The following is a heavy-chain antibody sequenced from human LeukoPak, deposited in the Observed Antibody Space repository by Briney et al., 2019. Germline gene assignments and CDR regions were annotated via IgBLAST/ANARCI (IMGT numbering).Heavy chain of an antibody. CDR1: GYTFIGYY. J-gene: IGHJ4*02. Sequence: ASVKVSCKTSGYTFIGYYMHWVRQAPGQGLEWMGWINPKNGGANYAPRFQGRVTMTRDRSISTAYMELSRLRSDDTAVYYCARGQQLVRGFDYWGQGTLVTVSS. CDR3: ARGQQLVRGFDY. V-gene: IGHV1-2*07. D-gene: IGHD6-6*01. CDR2: INPKNGGA.